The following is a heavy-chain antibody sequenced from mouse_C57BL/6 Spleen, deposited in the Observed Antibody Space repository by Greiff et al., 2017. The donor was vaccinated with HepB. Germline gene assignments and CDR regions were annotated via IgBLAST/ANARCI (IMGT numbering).Heavy chain of an antibody. D-gene: IGHD2-4*01. CDR1: GFTFSDYY. J-gene: IGHJ3*01. V-gene: IGHV5-16*01. Sequence: EVKLVESEGGLVQPGSSMKLSCTASGFTFSDYYVAWVRQVPEKGLEWVANINYDGSSTYYLDSLKSRFIISRDNAKNILYLQMSSLKSEDTATYYCARSGYDYEFAYWGQGTLVTVSA. CDR3: ARSGYDYEFAY. CDR2: INYDGSST.